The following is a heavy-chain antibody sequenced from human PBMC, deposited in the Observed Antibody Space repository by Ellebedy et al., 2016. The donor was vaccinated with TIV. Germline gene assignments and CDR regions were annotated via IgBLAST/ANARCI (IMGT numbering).Heavy chain of an antibody. D-gene: IGHD2-15*01. CDR1: GGTFSSHA. V-gene: IGHV1-69*04. CDR3: ARNSDIIVVPSAYASSYDI. J-gene: IGHJ3*02. CDR2: IIPMFDIR. Sequence: ASVKVSCKASGGTFSSHAISWVRQAPGQGLEWLGRIIPMFDIRDYAQVLQGRVTITADKSTSTAYMELSSLRSEDTAVYFCARNSDIIVVPSAYASSYDIWGQGTMVSVAS.